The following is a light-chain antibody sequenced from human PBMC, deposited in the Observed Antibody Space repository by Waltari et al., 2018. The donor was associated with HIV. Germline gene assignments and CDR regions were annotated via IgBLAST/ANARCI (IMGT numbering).Light chain of an antibody. CDR3: QQRDNWPPAS. V-gene: IGKV3-11*01. Sequence: EVVLTQSPATLSLSPGERATLSCRASQSVSRYLAWYQQKPGRGPRLLIYETSNRATGIPARFSGSGSGTDFTLTITNLEPEDFAVYYCQQRDNWPPASFGQGTRLEIK. CDR2: ETS. CDR1: QSVSRY. J-gene: IGKJ5*01.